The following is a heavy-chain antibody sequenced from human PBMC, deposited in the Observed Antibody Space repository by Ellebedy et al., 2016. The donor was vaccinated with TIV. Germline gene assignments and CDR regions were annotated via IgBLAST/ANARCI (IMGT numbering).Heavy chain of an antibody. CDR1: GFTFSSYA. Sequence: GESLKISCAASGFTFSSYAMHWVRQAPGKGLEYVSAISSNGGSTYYANSVKGRFTISRDNAKNSLYLQMNSLRAEDTAVYYCAMQASFWYFDLWGRGTLVTVFS. J-gene: IGHJ2*01. V-gene: IGHV3-64*01. CDR2: ISSNGGST. D-gene: IGHD3-10*01. CDR3: AMQASFWYFDL.